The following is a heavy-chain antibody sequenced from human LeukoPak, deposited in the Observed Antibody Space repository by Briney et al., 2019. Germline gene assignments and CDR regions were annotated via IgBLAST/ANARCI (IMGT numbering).Heavy chain of an antibody. V-gene: IGHV3-30-3*01. CDR2: ISNDGSNK. J-gene: IGHJ4*02. CDR1: GFTFSRYE. CDR3: ATLFVVTAPPDY. D-gene: IGHD5-18*01. Sequence: AGGSLRLSCAASGFTFSRYEMHWVRQAPGKGLEWVTLISNDGSNKYYADSVKGRFTISRDNSKNTLSLQMNSLRVEDTAVYYCATLFVVTAPPDYWGQGTLVTVSS.